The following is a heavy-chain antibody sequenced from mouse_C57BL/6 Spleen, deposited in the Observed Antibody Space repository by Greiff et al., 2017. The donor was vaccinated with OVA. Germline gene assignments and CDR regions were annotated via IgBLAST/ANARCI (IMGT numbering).Heavy chain of an antibody. CDR2: ISSGSSTI. CDR3: ARTVTTRYWYFDV. J-gene: IGHJ1*03. D-gene: IGHD2-2*01. Sequence: EVKVEESGGGLVKPGGSLKLSCAASGFTFSDYGMHWVRQAPEKGLEWVAYISSGSSTIYYADTVKGRFTISRDNAKNTLFLQMTSLRSEDTAMYYCARTVTTRYWYFDVWGTGTTVTVSS. CDR1: GFTFSDYG. V-gene: IGHV5-17*01.